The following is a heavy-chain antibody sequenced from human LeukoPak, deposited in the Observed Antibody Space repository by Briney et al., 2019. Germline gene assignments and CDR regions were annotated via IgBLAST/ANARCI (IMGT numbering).Heavy chain of an antibody. D-gene: IGHD4-17*01. CDR2: IYSGGNA. CDR1: GFTVSTNY. J-gene: IGHJ4*02. Sequence: GGSLRLSCAASGFTVSTNYISWVRQAPGKGLEWVSLIYSGGNAYYADSVKGRFTTSRDNSKNTLYLQMNSLTAEDTAVYYCARGFRSVTTWGYFDYWGQGTLVTVSS. CDR3: ARGFRSVTTWGYFDY. V-gene: IGHV3-66*01.